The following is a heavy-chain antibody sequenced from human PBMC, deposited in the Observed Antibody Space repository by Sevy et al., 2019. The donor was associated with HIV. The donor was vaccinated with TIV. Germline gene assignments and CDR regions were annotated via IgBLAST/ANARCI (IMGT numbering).Heavy chain of an antibody. CDR1: GFTFSSYG. CDR2: IWYDGSNK. Sequence: GGSLRLSCAASGFTFSSYGMHWVRQAPGKGLEWVAAIWYDGSNKYYADSVKGRFTISRDNSKNTLYLQMNSLRAEDTAVYYCARDPVYYGSGSDVDNDYGMDVWGQGTTVTVSS. J-gene: IGHJ6*02. D-gene: IGHD3-10*01. CDR3: ARDPVYYGSGSDVDNDYGMDV. V-gene: IGHV3-33*01.